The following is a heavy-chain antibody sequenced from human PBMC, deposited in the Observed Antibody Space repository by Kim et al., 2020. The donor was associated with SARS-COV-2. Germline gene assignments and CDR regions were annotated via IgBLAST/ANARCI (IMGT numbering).Heavy chain of an antibody. CDR3: ARATFGGVIVHGWFDP. CDR2: IIPFFGTA. CDR1: GGTFSSYA. V-gene: IGHV1-69*13. J-gene: IGHJ5*02. D-gene: IGHD3-16*02. Sequence: SVKVSCKASGGTFSSYAISWVRQAPGQGLEWMGGIIPFFGTANYAQKFQGRVTITADESTSTAYMELSSLRSEDTAVYYCARATFGGVIVHGWFDPWGQGTLVTVSS.